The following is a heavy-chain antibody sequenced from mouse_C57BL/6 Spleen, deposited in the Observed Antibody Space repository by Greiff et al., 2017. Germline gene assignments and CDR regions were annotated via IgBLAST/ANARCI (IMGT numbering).Heavy chain of an antibody. J-gene: IGHJ1*03. V-gene: IGHV1-80*01. CDR3: ASNYGSSFLYWYFDV. CDR1: GYAFSSYW. D-gene: IGHD1-1*01. CDR2: IYPGDGDT. Sequence: QVQLQQSGAELVKPGASVKISCKASGYAFSSYWMNWVKQRPGKGLEWIGQIYPGDGDTNYNGKFKGKATLTADKSSSTAYMQLSSLTSEASAVYFCASNYGSSFLYWYFDVWGTGTTVTVSS.